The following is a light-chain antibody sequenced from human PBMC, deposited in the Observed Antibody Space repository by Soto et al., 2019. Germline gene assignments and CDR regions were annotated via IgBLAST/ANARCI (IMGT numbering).Light chain of an antibody. J-gene: IGLJ1*01. CDR3: CSYTATTTYV. V-gene: IGLV2-14*03. Sequence: QSVMTQRASVSGSPGQSISISCTGTSNDVGGYTFVSWYQQHPDKVPKLVIFDVNRRPSGVSDRFSGSKSVNAASLTISGLQAEDEADYYCCSYTATTTYVFGTGTKVTVL. CDR1: SNDVGGYTF. CDR2: DVN.